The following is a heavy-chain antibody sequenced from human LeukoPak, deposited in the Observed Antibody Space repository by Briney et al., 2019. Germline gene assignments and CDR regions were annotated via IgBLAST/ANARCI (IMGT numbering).Heavy chain of an antibody. D-gene: IGHD2-2*01. CDR3: ARGPPRVVPAAILDY. CDR1: GYTFTSYG. Sequence: ASVKVSCKASGYTFTSYGISWVRQAPGQGLEWMGWISAYNGNTNYAQKLQGRVTMTTDTFTSTAYMELRSLRSDDTAVYYCARGPPRVVPAAILDYWGQGTLVTVSS. V-gene: IGHV1-18*01. J-gene: IGHJ4*02. CDR2: ISAYNGNT.